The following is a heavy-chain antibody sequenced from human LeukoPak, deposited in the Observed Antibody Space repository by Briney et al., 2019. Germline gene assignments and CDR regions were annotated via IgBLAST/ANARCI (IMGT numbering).Heavy chain of an antibody. CDR3: ARDFLGMDV. J-gene: IGHJ6*02. V-gene: IGHV3-48*03. Sequence: GALRLSCEGSGFRFINFEMNWVRQAPGKGLEWVSFISSSGHTIYYADSVKGRFTISRDNARNSLYLQMNSLRVEDTAVYYCARDFLGMDVWGQGTTVTVSS. CDR1: GFRFINFE. CDR2: ISSSGHTI.